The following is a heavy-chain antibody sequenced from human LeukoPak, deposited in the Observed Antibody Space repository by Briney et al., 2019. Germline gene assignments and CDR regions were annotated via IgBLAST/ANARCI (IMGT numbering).Heavy chain of an antibody. CDR1: GGSISSYY. Sequence: PSETLSLTCTVSGGSISSYYWSWIRQPAGKGLEWIGRIYTSGSTNYNPSLKSRVTMSVDTSKNQFSLKLSSVTAADTAVYYCAISARKYYDSSGYERRDTFDIWAKGQWSPSLQ. V-gene: IGHV4-4*07. J-gene: IGHJ3*02. D-gene: IGHD3-22*01. CDR2: IYTSGST. CDR3: AISARKYYDSSGYERRDTFDI.